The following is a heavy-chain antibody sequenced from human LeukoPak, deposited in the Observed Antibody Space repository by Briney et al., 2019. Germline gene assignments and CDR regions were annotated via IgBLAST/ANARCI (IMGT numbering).Heavy chain of an antibody. Sequence: GASVKVSCKASGYMFTNSFMHWVRQAPGQGLEWMGVINPSGTSTDYAQKFQGRVTMTRDTSTNTVYMELSSLRSEDTAVYYCASPHGASYYYFDYWGQGTLVTVSS. V-gene: IGHV1-46*01. CDR3: ASPHGASYYYFDY. CDR2: INPSGTST. CDR1: GYMFTNSF. J-gene: IGHJ4*02. D-gene: IGHD4/OR15-4a*01.